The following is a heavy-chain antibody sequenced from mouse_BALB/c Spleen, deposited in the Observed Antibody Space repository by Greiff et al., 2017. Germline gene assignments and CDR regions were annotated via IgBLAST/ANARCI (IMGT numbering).Heavy chain of an antibody. Sequence: EVQLVESGGGLVQPKGSLKLSCAASGFTFNTYAMNWVRQSPGKGLEWVARIRSKSNNYATYYADSVKDRFTISRDDSQSMLYLQMNNLKTEDTAMYYCVRDSYAMDYWGQGTSVTVSS. CDR3: VRDSYAMDY. V-gene: IGHV10-1*02. CDR1: GFTFNTYA. J-gene: IGHJ4*01. CDR2: IRSKSNNYAT.